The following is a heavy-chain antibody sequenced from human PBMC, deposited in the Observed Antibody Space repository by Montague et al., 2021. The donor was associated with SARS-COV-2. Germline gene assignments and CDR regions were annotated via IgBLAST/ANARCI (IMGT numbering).Heavy chain of an antibody. CDR2: IDWDDDK. Sequence: PALVKPTQTLTLTCTFSGFSLSTNGMCVSWIRQPPGKALEWLARIDWDDDKYYSTSLETRLTISKDTSKNQVVLTMTNMDPVDTATYYCVRLRPGGSLSVDMYYFDYWGLGTLVTVSS. CDR3: VRLRPGGSLSVDMYYFDY. D-gene: IGHD5-24*01. CDR1: GFSLSTNGMC. V-gene: IGHV2-70*11. J-gene: IGHJ4*02.